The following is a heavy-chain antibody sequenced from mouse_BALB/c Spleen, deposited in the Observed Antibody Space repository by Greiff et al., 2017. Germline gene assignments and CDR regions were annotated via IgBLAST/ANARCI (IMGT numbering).Heavy chain of an antibody. Sequence: EVKLLESGAELVKPGASVKLSCTASGFNIKDTYMHWVKQRPEQGLEWIGRIDPANGNTKYDPKFQGKATITADTSSNTAYLQLSSLTSEDTAVYYCATHYYGYRYYFDYWGQGTTLTVSS. V-gene: IGHV14-3*02. CDR3: ATHYYGYRYYFDY. CDR1: GFNIKDTY. J-gene: IGHJ2*01. CDR2: IDPANGNT. D-gene: IGHD1-2*01.